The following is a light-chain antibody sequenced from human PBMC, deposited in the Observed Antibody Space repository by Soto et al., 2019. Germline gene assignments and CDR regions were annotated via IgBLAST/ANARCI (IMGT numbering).Light chain of an antibody. V-gene: IGKV1-39*01. J-gene: IGKJ4*02. CDR3: QQSHNAPLT. CDR2: GAT. Sequence: DIRMTQSPSSLSASVGDRVTLTCRASEGLISYLNWYQHKPGIAPTVQVYGATNLPSGVPSRFSGSGSGTEFTFTISSLQPEDVATYYCQQSHNAPLTFGGGTKVE. CDR1: EGLISY.